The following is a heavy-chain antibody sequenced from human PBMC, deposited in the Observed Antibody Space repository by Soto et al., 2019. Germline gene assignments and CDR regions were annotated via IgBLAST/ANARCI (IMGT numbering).Heavy chain of an antibody. Sequence: QVQLQESGPGLVKPSQTLSLTCTVSGGSISSGDYYWSWIRQRPGKGLEWIGYIYYSRSTYYNPSLKSRVTISVDTSKNQFSLKLSSVTAADTAVYYCARALGGIAAAATGYWGQGTLVTVSS. CDR3: ARALGGIAAAATGY. CDR2: IYYSRST. V-gene: IGHV4-30-4*01. D-gene: IGHD6-13*01. J-gene: IGHJ4*02. CDR1: GGSISSGDYY.